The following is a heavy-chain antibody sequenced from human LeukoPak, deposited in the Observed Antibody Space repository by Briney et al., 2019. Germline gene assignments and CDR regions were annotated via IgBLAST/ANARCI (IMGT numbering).Heavy chain of an antibody. CDR2: INHSGST. V-gene: IGHV4-34*01. J-gene: IGHJ4*02. CDR3: ARAYYYGSGSYYNDYFDY. CDR1: GVSFSGYY. Sequence: SETLSLTCAVYGVSFSGYYWSWIRQPPGKGLEWIGEINHSGSTNYNPSLKSRVTISVDTSKNQFSLKLSSVTAADTAVYYCARAYYYGSGSYYNDYFDYWGQGTLVTVSS. D-gene: IGHD3-10*01.